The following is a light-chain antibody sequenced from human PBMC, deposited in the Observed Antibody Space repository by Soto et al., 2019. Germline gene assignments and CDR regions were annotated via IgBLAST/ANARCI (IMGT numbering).Light chain of an antibody. V-gene: IGLV2-14*01. CDR1: SSDVGGYNY. J-gene: IGLJ2*01. CDR3: NSYTSSSTRV. CDR2: EVN. Sequence: QSALTQPASVSGSPGQSITISCTGTSSDVGGYNYVSWYQQHLGKGPKLLIYEVNNRPSGVSNRFSGSKSGNTASLTISGLQAEDEADYYCNSYTSSSTRVFGGGTKLTVL.